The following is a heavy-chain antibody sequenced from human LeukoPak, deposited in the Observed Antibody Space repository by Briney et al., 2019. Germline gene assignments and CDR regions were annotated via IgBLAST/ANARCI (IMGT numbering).Heavy chain of an antibody. D-gene: IGHD1-26*01. CDR1: GGSLSTFY. CDR3: ARENSRRLDS. J-gene: IGHJ4*02. V-gene: IGHV4-59*01. Sequence: PSETLSLTCSVSGGSLSTFYWSWIRQAPGKGLEWIGYIYYGGTTNYNPSLKRRVTISAHTSKNQFSLRLTSVTAADTVVYYCARENSRRLDSWGQGALVTVSS. CDR2: IYYGGTT.